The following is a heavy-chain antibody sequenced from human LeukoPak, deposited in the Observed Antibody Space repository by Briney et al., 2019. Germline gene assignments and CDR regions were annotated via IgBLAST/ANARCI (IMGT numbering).Heavy chain of an antibody. CDR1: GYSFTSYW. J-gene: IGHJ3*02. CDR3: ARQMIAAAGLDAFDI. Sequence: GESLKISCKGSGYSFTSYWIGWVRQMPGKGLEWMGIIYPGDSDTRYSPSFQGQATISADKSISTAYLQWSSLKASDTAMYYCARQMIAAAGLDAFDIWGQGTMVTVSS. CDR2: IYPGDSDT. D-gene: IGHD6-13*01. V-gene: IGHV5-51*01.